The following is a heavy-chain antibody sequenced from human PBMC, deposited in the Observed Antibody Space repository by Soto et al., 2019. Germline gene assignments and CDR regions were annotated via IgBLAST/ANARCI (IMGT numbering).Heavy chain of an antibody. CDR2: IYYSGST. Sequence: SETLSLTCTVSGGSISSYYWSWIRQPPGKGLEWIGYIYYSGSTNYNPSPKSRVTISVDTSKNQFSLKLSSVTAADTAVYYCARHTSNRSIVGFDYWGQGTLVTVSS. CDR1: GGSISSYY. V-gene: IGHV4-59*08. CDR3: ARHTSNRSIVGFDY. D-gene: IGHD1-26*01. J-gene: IGHJ4*02.